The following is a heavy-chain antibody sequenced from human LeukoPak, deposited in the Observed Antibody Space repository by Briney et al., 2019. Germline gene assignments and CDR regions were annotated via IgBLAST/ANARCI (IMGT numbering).Heavy chain of an antibody. CDR3: ARADKYYTSSHYFDY. D-gene: IGHD2-2*02. V-gene: IGHV4-30-4*01. CDR2: IYYSGST. J-gene: IGHJ4*02. Sequence: SGTLSLTCAVSGGSISSGDYYWSWIRQPPGKGLEWIGYIYYSGSTYYNPSLKSRVTISVDTSKNQFSLKLSSVTAADTAVYYCARADKYYTSSHYFDYWGQGTLVTVSS. CDR1: GGSISSGDYY.